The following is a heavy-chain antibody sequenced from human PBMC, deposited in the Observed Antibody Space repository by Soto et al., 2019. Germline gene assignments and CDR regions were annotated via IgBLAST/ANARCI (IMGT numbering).Heavy chain of an antibody. CDR2: VKDGGST. CDR1: GGSLTGYY. Sequence: QVQLQQWGAGLLKPSETLSLTCTVNGGSLTGYYWSWIRQPPGKGLEWIGEVKDGGSTNYSPSLRGRVSISADTSKNHFSLRLNSVTAADTAVYFCARGQEGRVATHWGQGALVTVSS. CDR3: ARGQEGRVATH. V-gene: IGHV4-34*01. D-gene: IGHD5-12*01. J-gene: IGHJ4*02.